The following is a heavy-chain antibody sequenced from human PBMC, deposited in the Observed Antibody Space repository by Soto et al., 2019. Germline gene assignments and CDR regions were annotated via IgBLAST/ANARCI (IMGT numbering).Heavy chain of an antibody. D-gene: IGHD3-10*01. J-gene: IGHJ6*02. CDR1: GGTFSSYA. CDR3: ARDYSGSGTYGMDV. CDR2: IIPMFGTA. V-gene: IGHV1-69*01. Sequence: QVQLVQSGAEVKKPGSSVKVSCKASGGTFSSYAIRWVRRAPGQGLEWMGGIIPMFGTANYAQNFQGRVTITADESTSTAYMELSSLRSEDTAVYYCARDYSGSGTYGMDVWGQGTTVTVSS.